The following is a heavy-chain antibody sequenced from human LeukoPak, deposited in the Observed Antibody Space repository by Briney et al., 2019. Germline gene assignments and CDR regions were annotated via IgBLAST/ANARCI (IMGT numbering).Heavy chain of an antibody. CDR1: GFTFSSYS. CDR3: ARDREQLARVDY. CDR2: ISSSSSYI. V-gene: IGHV3-21*01. D-gene: IGHD6-6*01. Sequence: GGSLRLSCAASGFTFSSYSMNWVRQAPGKGLEWVSPISSSSSYIYYADSVKGRFTISRDNAKNSLYLQMNSLRAEDTAVYYCARDREQLARVDYWGQGTLVTVSS. J-gene: IGHJ4*02.